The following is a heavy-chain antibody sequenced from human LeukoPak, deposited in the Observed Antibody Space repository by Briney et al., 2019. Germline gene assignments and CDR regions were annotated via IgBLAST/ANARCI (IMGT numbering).Heavy chain of an antibody. Sequence: PSETLSLTCTVSGGSTSSYYWSWIRQPPGKGLEWIGYIHYSGSTNYNPSFKSRVTISVDTSKNQFSLKLSSVTASDTAVYYCARDPGMDHYYYGMDVWGQGTTVTVPS. D-gene: IGHD3-10*01. CDR2: IHYSGST. V-gene: IGHV4-59*01. CDR1: GGSTSSYY. CDR3: ARDPGMDHYYYGMDV. J-gene: IGHJ6*02.